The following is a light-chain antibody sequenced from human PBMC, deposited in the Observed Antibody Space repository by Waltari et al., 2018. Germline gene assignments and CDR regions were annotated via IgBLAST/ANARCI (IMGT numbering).Light chain of an antibody. CDR3: QQRTNWVTT. Sequence: EIELIQSPATLSLSPGERATLSCRANESVSSYLAWYQQKPGQAPRLLIYDASNRAAGIPARFSGSGYGTDFTLTISSLEPEDFAIYYCQQRTNWVTTFGQGTRLDIK. CDR2: DAS. CDR1: ESVSSY. V-gene: IGKV3-11*01. J-gene: IGKJ5*01.